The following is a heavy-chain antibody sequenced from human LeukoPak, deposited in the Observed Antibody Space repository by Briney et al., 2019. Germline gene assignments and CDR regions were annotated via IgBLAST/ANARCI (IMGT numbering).Heavy chain of an antibody. CDR2: IKSKADGATT. J-gene: IGHJ4*02. Sequence: GGSLRLSCAASGFTFSHAWISWVRQAPGKGLEWVGRIKSKADGATTDYAAPVQGRFTISRDDSKNTLYLQMNSLKTEDTAVYYCTTGIWGYRGWGQGTLVTVSS. CDR1: GFTFSHAW. V-gene: IGHV3-15*01. CDR3: TTGIWGYRG. D-gene: IGHD3-16*01.